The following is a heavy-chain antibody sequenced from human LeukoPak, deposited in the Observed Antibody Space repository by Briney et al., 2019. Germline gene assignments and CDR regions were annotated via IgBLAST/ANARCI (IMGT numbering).Heavy chain of an antibody. D-gene: IGHD5-12*01. CDR3: TSLSGFTGYDSLYY. V-gene: IGHV3-72*01. J-gene: IGHJ4*02. CDR2: TRKKGNNYNT. CDR1: GLTFSDQY. Sequence: GGSLRLSCAASGLTFSDQYMDWVRQAPGKGLGWVGRTRKKGNNYNTDYAASVKGRFVISRDDSKNSLYLQMNSLKTEDTATYYCTSLSGFTGYDSLYYWGQGTLVTVSS.